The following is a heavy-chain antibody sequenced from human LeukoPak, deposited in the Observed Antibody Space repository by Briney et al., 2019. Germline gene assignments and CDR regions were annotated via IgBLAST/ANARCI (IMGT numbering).Heavy chain of an antibody. J-gene: IGHJ4*02. V-gene: IGHV4-34*01. D-gene: IGHD4-17*01. Sequence: SETLSLTCGVYSESFSGYFWTYIRQPPGGGLEWIGDINHRGSTNYNPSLKSRVTISVDTSKNQFSLRLTSVTAADTAVYYCARGSVYYGDSRAYFDYWGQGSLVTVSS. CDR2: INHRGST. CDR3: ARGSVYYGDSRAYFDY. CDR1: SESFSGYF.